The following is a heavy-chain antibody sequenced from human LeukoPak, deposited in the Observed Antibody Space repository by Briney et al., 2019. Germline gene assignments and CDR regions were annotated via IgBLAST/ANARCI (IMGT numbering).Heavy chain of an antibody. J-gene: IGHJ5*02. CDR1: GYTLTELS. V-gene: IGHV1-24*01. D-gene: IGHD3-9*01. CDR3: ATGGFANYDILTGYPPPQNWFDP. CDR2: FDPEDGET. Sequence: ASVKVSCKVSGYTLTELSMHWVRQAPGKGREWMGGFDPEDGETIYAQKFQGRVTMTEDTSTDTAYMELSSLRSEDTAVYYCATGGFANYDILTGYPPPQNWFDPWGQGTLVTVSS.